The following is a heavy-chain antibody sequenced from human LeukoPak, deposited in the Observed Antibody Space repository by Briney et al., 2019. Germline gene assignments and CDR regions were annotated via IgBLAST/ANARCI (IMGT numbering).Heavy chain of an antibody. CDR1: GFTFSNYG. CDR3: ARGSPQGFYP. J-gene: IGHJ5*02. Sequence: GGSLRLSCVGSGFTFSNYGMHWVRQAPGKGLEWVGVIWYDGSNKYYADSVKGRFTISRDNSKNTLYLQMNSLRAEDTAVYYCARGSPQGFYPWGQGTLVTVSS. V-gene: IGHV3-33*01. CDR2: IWYDGSNK.